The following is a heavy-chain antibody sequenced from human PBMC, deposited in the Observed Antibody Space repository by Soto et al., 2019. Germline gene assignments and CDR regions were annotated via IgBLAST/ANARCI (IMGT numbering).Heavy chain of an antibody. CDR3: ARMSYFYDKWYFDL. CDR1: GASINNNDYY. D-gene: IGHD3-22*01. Sequence: SETLSLTCTVSGASINNNDYYWSWIRQTPGKGLEWIGYVYYSGTTDYIPSLKSRLSMSIDKSQNQFTPKLNSVTAADTATYYCARMSYFYDKWYFDLWGRGTLVTVSS. J-gene: IGHJ2*01. V-gene: IGHV4-30-4*01. CDR2: VYYSGTT.